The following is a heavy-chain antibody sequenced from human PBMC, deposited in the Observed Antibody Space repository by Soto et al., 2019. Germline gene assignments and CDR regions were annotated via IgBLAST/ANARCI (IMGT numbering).Heavy chain of an antibody. Sequence: GGSLRLSCAASGFTFDDYAMHWVRQAPGKGLEWVSGISWNSGSIGYADSVKGRFTISRDNAKNSLYLQMNSLRAEDTALYYCAKDIGNGYCSGGSCSYYYGIDVWGQGTTVTVSS. CDR3: AKDIGNGYCSGGSCSYYYGIDV. CDR2: ISWNSGSI. J-gene: IGHJ6*02. D-gene: IGHD2-15*01. V-gene: IGHV3-9*01. CDR1: GFTFDDYA.